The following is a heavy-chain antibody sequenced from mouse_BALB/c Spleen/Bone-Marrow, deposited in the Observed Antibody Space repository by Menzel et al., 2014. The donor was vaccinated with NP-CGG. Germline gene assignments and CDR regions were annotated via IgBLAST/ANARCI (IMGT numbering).Heavy chain of an antibody. Sequence: EVQLQQSGGGLVQPGSSLKISCAASGFDFSGFWMGWVRLAPGKGLEWIGEINPDSSTINYTPSLKDRIIISRDNAKNTLYLQMSKVRSEDTALYYCARLGYYGGFAYWGQGTLVTVSA. D-gene: IGHD2-3*01. CDR3: ARLGYYGGFAY. V-gene: IGHV4-1*02. CDR2: INPDSSTI. CDR1: GFDFSGFW. J-gene: IGHJ3*01.